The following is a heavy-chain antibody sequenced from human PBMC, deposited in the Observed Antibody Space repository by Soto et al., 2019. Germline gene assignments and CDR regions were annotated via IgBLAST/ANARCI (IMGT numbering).Heavy chain of an antibody. J-gene: IGHJ4*02. CDR2: IYWDDDK. Sequence: VSGPTLVNPTQTLTLTCTFSGFSLSTSEVGVGWIRQPPGKALEWLALIYWDDDKRYSPSLKSRLTITKDTSRNQVVLTMTNMDPVDTAAYYCARDSSTLYYFDYWGQGTLVTVSS. CDR1: GFSLSTSEVG. V-gene: IGHV2-5*02. CDR3: ARDSSTLYYFDY. D-gene: IGHD2-2*01.